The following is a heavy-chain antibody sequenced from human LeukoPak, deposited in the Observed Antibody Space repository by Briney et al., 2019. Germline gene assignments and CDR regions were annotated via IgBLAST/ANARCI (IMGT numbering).Heavy chain of an antibody. CDR1: GFTFSDFA. D-gene: IGHD1-26*01. CDR2: ISSNGGST. V-gene: IGHV3-23*01. Sequence: PGGSLRLSCAASGFTFSDFAMSWVRQAPGKGLQWVSAISSNGGSTYNADSVKGRFTVSRDMSTNTLYLQMNSLRAGDTAVYYCAKVAHSGSYGLFDSWGQGALVTVSS. J-gene: IGHJ4*01. CDR3: AKVAHSGSYGLFDS.